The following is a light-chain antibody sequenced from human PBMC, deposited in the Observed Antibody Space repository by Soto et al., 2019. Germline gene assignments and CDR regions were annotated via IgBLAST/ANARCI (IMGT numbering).Light chain of an antibody. V-gene: IGKV3-11*01. J-gene: IGKJ2*01. CDR3: QQYGSSRYT. CDR2: DVS. Sequence: EVVLTQSPATLSLSPGERATLSCRASQSVTKYLAWYQQKPGQALRLLIYDVSKRATGIPARFSGSGSETDFTLTISSLEPGDFAVYYCQQYGSSRYTFGQGTKLEIK. CDR1: QSVTKY.